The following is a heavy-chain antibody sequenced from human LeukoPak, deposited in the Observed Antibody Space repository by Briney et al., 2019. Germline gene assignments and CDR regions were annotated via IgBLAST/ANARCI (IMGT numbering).Heavy chain of an antibody. J-gene: IGHJ5*02. Sequence: PSETLSLTCAVYGGSFSGYYWSWIRQPPGKGLGWIGEINHSGSTNYNPSLKSRVTISVDTSKNQFSLKLSSVTAADTAVYYCAREGLNMVRGVIPKEAWGWFDPWGRGTLVTVSS. CDR1: GGSFSGYY. CDR2: INHSGST. CDR3: AREGLNMVRGVIPKEAWGWFDP. D-gene: IGHD3-10*01. V-gene: IGHV4-34*01.